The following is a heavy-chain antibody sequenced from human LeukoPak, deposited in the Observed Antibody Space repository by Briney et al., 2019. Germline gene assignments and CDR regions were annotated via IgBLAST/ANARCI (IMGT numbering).Heavy chain of an antibody. CDR2: INWNGGST. J-gene: IGHJ5*02. D-gene: IGHD1-26*01. Sequence: GPGGSLRLSCAASGFTFDDYAMHWVRQAPGKGLEWVSLINWNGGSTGYADSVKGRFTISRDNAKNSLYLQMNSLRAEDTALYYCARDGTYGQWEAESWFDPWGQGTLVTVSS. CDR1: GFTFDDYA. V-gene: IGHV3-20*04. CDR3: ARDGTYGQWEAESWFDP.